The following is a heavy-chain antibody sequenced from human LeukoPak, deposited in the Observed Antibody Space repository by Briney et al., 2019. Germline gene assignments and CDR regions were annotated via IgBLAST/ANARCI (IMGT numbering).Heavy chain of an antibody. Sequence: SETLSLTCTVSGGSISSYYWSWIRQPPGKGLEWIGYIYYSGSTNYNPSLKSRVTISVDTSKNQFSLKLSSMTAADTAVYYCARHIAAAGVASDYFDYWGQGTLVTVSS. CDR3: ARHIAAAGVASDYFDY. CDR1: GGSISSYY. D-gene: IGHD6-13*01. V-gene: IGHV4-59*08. CDR2: IYYSGST. J-gene: IGHJ4*02.